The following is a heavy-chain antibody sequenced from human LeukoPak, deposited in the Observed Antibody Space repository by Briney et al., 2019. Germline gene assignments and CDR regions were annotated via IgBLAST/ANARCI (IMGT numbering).Heavy chain of an antibody. V-gene: IGHV4-38-2*02. CDR3: ARDCPSGYFDY. D-gene: IGHD3-10*01. Sequence: RPSETLSLTCSVSGYSISGGHYWGWIRQSPGKGLEWIGSLNHRGTTYYNPSVKSRVSISVDTSKNQFSLMLTSVTAADTAVYFCARDCPSGYFDYWGQGTPVTVSS. J-gene: IGHJ4*02. CDR2: LNHRGTT. CDR1: GYSISGGHY.